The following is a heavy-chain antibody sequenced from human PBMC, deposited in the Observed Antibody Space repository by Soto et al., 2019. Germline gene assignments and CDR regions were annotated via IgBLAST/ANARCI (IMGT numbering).Heavy chain of an antibody. J-gene: IGHJ4*02. CDR1: GFTFTNAW. Sequence: EVPLVESGGGLVKPGGSIRLSCAAAGFTFTNAWMSWVRQAPGKGLEWVGRIRRKTDGETVDYAAPVKGRFTISRDDSNTTLYLQMNSLKTEDTAVYFCTTALTTVTTLGYWGQGTLVTVSS. D-gene: IGHD4-17*01. V-gene: IGHV3-15*01. CDR2: IRRKTDGETV. CDR3: TTALTTVTTLGY.